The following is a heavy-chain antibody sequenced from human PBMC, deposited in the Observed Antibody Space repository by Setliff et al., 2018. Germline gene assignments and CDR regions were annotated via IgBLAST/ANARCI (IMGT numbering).Heavy chain of an antibody. Sequence: SETLSLTCSVSGASTSTYYWSWIRQSPGKGLEWVGYIFSGGTTKFNPPLKSRVTISVDTSKNQSSLRLVSVTAADTAIYYCTRAYSGSHDYWGQGTLVTVSS. CDR3: TRAYSGSHDY. CDR2: IFSGGTT. V-gene: IGHV4-59*12. D-gene: IGHD1-26*01. J-gene: IGHJ4*02. CDR1: GASTSTYY.